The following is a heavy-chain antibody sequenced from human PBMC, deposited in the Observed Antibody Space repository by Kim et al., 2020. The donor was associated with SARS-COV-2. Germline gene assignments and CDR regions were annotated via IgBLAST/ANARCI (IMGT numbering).Heavy chain of an antibody. Sequence: SETLSLTCTVSGGSISSSSYYWGWIRQPPGKGLEWIGSIYYSGSTYYNPSLKSRVTISVDTSKNQFSLKLSSVTAADTAVYYCARQWIEGSYGYMAYFYYYGMDVWGQGTTVTVSS. CDR2: IYYSGST. J-gene: IGHJ6*02. CDR1: GGSISSSSYY. V-gene: IGHV4-39*01. CDR3: ARQWIEGSYGYMAYFYYYGMDV. D-gene: IGHD5-18*01.